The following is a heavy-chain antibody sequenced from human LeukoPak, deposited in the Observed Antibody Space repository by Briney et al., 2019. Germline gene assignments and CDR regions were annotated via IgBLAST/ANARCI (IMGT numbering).Heavy chain of an antibody. V-gene: IGHV3-30-3*01. CDR2: ISYDGSSE. J-gene: IGHJ4*02. CDR1: AFTFNSYA. D-gene: IGHD4-23*01. Sequence: GGSLRLSCAASAFTFNSYAMHWVRQAPGKGLERVAVISYDGSSEFYADSVKGRFTISRDNSKNTVYLQMNSLRAEDTAVYYCARDQSTVVTERRYYFDYWGQGTLVTVSS. CDR3: ARDQSTVVTERRYYFDY.